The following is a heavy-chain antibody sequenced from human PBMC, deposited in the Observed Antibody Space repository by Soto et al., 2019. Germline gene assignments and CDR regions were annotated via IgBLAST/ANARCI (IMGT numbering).Heavy chain of an antibody. CDR1: GYSFTSYW. J-gene: IGHJ6*02. CDR3: ARHTYYYGSGSYALGPYYYYGMDV. V-gene: IGHV5-51*01. Sequence: PGESLKISCKGSGYSFTSYWISWVRQMPGKGLEWMGIIYPGDSDTRYSPSFQGQVTISADKSISTAYLQWSSLKASDTAMYYCARHTYYYGSGSYALGPYYYYGMDVWGQGTTVTVSS. D-gene: IGHD3-10*01. CDR2: IYPGDSDT.